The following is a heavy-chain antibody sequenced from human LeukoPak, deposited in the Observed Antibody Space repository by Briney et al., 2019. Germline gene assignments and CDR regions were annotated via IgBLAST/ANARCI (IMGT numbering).Heavy chain of an antibody. Sequence: PGGSLRLSCAASGFTFSSYEMNRVRQAPGKGLEWVSYISSSGSTIYYADSVKGRFTISRDNAKNSLYLQMNSLRAEDTAVYYCARETHYPPAFDIWGQGTMVTVSS. V-gene: IGHV3-48*03. J-gene: IGHJ3*02. D-gene: IGHD1-26*01. CDR2: ISSSGSTI. CDR3: ARETHYPPAFDI. CDR1: GFTFSSYE.